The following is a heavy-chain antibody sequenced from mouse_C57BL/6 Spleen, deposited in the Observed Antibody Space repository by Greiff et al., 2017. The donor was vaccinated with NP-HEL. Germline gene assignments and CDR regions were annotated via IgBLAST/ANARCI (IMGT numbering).Heavy chain of an antibody. CDR2: IRLKSDNYAT. CDR1: GFTFSNYW. J-gene: IGHJ3*01. CDR3: TNYYDYDGIAY. D-gene: IGHD2-4*01. Sequence: EVKLVESGGGLVQPGGSMKLSCVASGFTFSNYWMNWVRQSPEKGLEWVAQIRLKSDNYATHYAESVKGRFTISRDDSKSSVYLQMNNLRAEDTGMYYCTNYYDYDGIAYWGQGTLVTVSA. V-gene: IGHV6-3*01.